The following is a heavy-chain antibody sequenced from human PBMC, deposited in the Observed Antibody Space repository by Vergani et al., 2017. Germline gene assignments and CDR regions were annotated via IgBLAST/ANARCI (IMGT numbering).Heavy chain of an antibody. CDR3: ARLLGSSSGGDY. J-gene: IGHJ4*02. CDR2: IYYSGST. Sequence: QLQLQESGPGLVKPSETLSITCTGSGGSISSSSYYWGWIRQPPGKGLEWIGSIYYSGSTYYNPSLKSRVTISVDTSKNQFSLKLSSVTAAYTAVYYCARLLGSSSGGDYWGQGTLVTVSS. CDR1: GGSISSSSYY. V-gene: IGHV4-39*01. D-gene: IGHD6-6*01.